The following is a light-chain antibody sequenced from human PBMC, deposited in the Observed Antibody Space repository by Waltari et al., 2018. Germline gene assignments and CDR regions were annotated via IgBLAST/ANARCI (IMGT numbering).Light chain of an antibody. V-gene: IGLV2-14*03. CDR1: SGDFSGYDY. J-gene: IGLJ3*02. CDR3: SSFTTDRTWV. CDR2: DVA. Sequence: QSALTQPASVSGSPGQSITIPCSGSSGDFSGYDYVSWYQQHPAKAPRVIVYDVAQRPPGLSARVSGSKSGNTASLTISGLQAEDEATYFCSSFTTDRTWVFGGGTKVIV.